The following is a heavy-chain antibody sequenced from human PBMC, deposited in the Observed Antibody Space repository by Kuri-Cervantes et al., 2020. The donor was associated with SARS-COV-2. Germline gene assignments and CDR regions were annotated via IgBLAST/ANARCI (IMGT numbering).Heavy chain of an antibody. CDR2: IIAFNGNT. CDR3: ATQRCSNGVSYSNDAFDI. D-gene: IGHD2-8*01. Sequence: ASVKVSCKASGYTFTSYGISWVRQAPGQGLEWMGWIIAFNGNTEYAQKLLDRVTITTDRPRNTAYMELSSLRSEDTAMYYCATQRCSNGVSYSNDAFDIWGQGTMVTVSS. CDR1: GYTFTSYG. V-gene: IGHV1-18*01. J-gene: IGHJ3*02.